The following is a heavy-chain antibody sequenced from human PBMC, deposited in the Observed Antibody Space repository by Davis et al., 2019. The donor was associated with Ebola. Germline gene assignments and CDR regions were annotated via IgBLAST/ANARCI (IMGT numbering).Heavy chain of an antibody. D-gene: IGHD5-18*01. J-gene: IGHJ4*02. CDR3: TSSGYSYGASDY. CDR2: ISYDGSNK. CDR1: GFTFSSYG. V-gene: IGHV3-30*03. Sequence: GGSLRLSCAASGFTFSSYGMHWVRQAPGKGLEWVAVISYDGSNKYYADSVKGRFTISRDNSKNTLYLQMNSLRAEDTAVYYCTSSGYSYGASDYWGQGTLVTVSS.